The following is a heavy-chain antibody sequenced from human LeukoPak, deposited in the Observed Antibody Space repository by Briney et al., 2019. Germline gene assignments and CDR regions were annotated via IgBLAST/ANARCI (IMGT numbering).Heavy chain of an antibody. V-gene: IGHV1-2*02. J-gene: IGHJ6*02. CDR3: AREEQHYDILTGYITRYYYYGMDV. CDR2: INPNSGGT. CDR1: GYTFTGYY. D-gene: IGHD3-9*01. Sequence: ASVKVSCKASGYTFTGYYMHWVRQAPGQGLEWMGWINPNSGGTNYAQKLQGRVTMTTDTSTSTAYMELRSLRSDDTAVYYCAREEQHYDILTGYITRYYYYGMDVWGQGTTVTVSS.